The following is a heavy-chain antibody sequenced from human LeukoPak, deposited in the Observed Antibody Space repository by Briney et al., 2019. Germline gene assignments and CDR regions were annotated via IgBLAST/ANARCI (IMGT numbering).Heavy chain of an antibody. V-gene: IGHV3-9*01. CDR3: AKDIASASYYYMDV. Sequence: SLRLSCAASGFTFHDYAMHWVRQAPGKGLEWVSGISWNSGSIGYADSVKGRFTISRDNAKNSLYLQMNSLRAEDTALYYCAKDIASASYYYMDVWGTGKTVTVSS. CDR2: ISWNSGSI. CDR1: GFTFHDYA. J-gene: IGHJ6*03.